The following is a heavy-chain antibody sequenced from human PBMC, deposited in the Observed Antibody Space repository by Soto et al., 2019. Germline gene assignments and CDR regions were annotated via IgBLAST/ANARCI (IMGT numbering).Heavy chain of an antibody. J-gene: IGHJ4*02. V-gene: IGHV4-39*02. CDR1: GDSVTSDTYY. D-gene: IGHD3-3*01. Sequence: ETLSLTCSVSGDSVTSDTYYWGWIRQPPGRGLEWIGYFFYSENTYYNPSLKSRVTISVDSSKNHFSLNLNSVTAADSAIYYCVRGRGYSTGYFDYWGQGSQVTVSS. CDR3: VRGRGYSTGYFDY. CDR2: FFYSENT.